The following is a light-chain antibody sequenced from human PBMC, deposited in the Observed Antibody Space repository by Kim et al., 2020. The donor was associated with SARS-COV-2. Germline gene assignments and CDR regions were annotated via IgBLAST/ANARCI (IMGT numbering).Light chain of an antibody. J-gene: IGLJ2*01. Sequence: VALEQTVRITCQGDSLRSDYASWYQKKPGQAPVLVIYGKNNRPSGIPDRFSGSSSGNTASLTITGAQAEDEADYYCNSRNSSGPVVFGGGTKLTVL. CDR1: SLRSDY. V-gene: IGLV3-19*01. CDR3: NSRNSSGPVV. CDR2: GKN.